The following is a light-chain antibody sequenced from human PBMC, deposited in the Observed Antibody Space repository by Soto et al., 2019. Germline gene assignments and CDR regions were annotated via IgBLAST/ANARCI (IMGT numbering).Light chain of an antibody. CDR2: EVT. V-gene: IGLV2-14*01. CDR1: SGDIGSYNR. J-gene: IGLJ1*01. CDR3: SSYTTGSTLV. Sequence: QSVLTQPASVSGSPGQSITISCTGTSGDIGSYNRVSWYQQHPGKAPKLIIYEVTDRPSGVSNRFSGSKSGNTASLTISGLQAEDEAEYYCSSYTTGSTLVFGTGTKVTVL.